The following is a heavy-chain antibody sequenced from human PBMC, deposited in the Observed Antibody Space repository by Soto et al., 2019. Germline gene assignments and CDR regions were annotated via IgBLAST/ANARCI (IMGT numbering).Heavy chain of an antibody. J-gene: IGHJ4*02. CDR1: GFNFNDYY. V-gene: IGHV3-11*06. D-gene: IGHD3-10*01. CDR3: ARGSSTVRGVTITVTNFDY. CDR2: ISSSSDT. Sequence: QVHLVESGGGLVKPGGSLRISCAASGFNFNDYYMNWIRQTPGKGLEWISYISSSSDTKYADSVKGRFTISRDNANTSLYLQMHSLRAEDTAVYFCARGSSTVRGVTITVTNFDYWGQGTLVTVSS.